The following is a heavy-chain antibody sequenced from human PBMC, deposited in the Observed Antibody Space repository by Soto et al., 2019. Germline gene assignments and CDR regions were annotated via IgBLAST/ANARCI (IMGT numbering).Heavy chain of an antibody. Sequence: SETLSLTCTVSGGSISSYYWSWIRQPPGKGLEWIGYIYYSGSTNYNPSLKSRVTISVDTSKNQFSLKLSSVTAADTAVYYCATGHSSSWYYYYGMDVWGQGTTVTVSS. J-gene: IGHJ6*02. D-gene: IGHD6-13*01. CDR2: IYYSGST. V-gene: IGHV4-59*01. CDR3: ATGHSSSWYYYYGMDV. CDR1: GGSISSYY.